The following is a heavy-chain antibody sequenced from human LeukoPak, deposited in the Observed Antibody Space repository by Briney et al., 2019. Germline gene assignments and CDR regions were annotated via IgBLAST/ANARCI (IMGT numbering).Heavy chain of an antibody. CDR3: AKVKSNLAEEIMITFGGPYYFDY. Sequence: PGGSLRLSCAASGFTFSSYAMSWVRQAPGKGLEWVSAISGSGGSTYYADSVKGRFTISRDNSKNTLYLQMNSLRAEDTAVYYCAKVKSNLAEEIMITFGGPYYFDYWGQGTLVTVSS. CDR1: GFTFSSYA. J-gene: IGHJ4*02. CDR2: ISGSGGST. V-gene: IGHV3-23*01. D-gene: IGHD3-16*01.